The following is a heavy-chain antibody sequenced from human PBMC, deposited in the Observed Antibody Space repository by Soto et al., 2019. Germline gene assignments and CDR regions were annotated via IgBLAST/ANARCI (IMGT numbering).Heavy chain of an antibody. CDR1: GGSISSGYYY. V-gene: IGHV4-30-4*01. J-gene: IGHJ6*02. CDR2: IYYSGNT. Sequence: SETLSLTCSVSGGSISSGYYYWSWIRQPPGKGLEWIWNIYYSGNTYYNPSLKSRLIISIDTSKNQLSLKVGSVTAADTAVDYWASSSLYGMDVWGQGTTVTVSS. CDR3: ASSSLYGMDV.